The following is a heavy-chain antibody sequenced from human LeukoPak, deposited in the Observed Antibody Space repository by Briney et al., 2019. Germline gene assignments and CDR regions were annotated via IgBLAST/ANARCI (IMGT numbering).Heavy chain of an antibody. V-gene: IGHV4-34*01. CDR3: ARVGYSSSWYVY. D-gene: IGHD6-13*01. Sequence: SETLSLTRAVYGGSFSGYYWSWIRQPPGKGLEWIGEINHSGSTNYNPSLKSRVTISVDTSKNQFSLKLSSVTAADTAVYYCARVGYSSSWYVYWGQETLVAVSS. J-gene: IGHJ4*02. CDR1: GGSFSGYY. CDR2: INHSGST.